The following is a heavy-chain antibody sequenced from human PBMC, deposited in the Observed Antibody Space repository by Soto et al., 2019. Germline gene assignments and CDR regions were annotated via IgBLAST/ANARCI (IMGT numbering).Heavy chain of an antibody. D-gene: IGHD3-10*01. J-gene: IGHJ6*03. CDR3: ARGWFGPDV. Sequence: EVQLVESGGGLVQPGGSLRLSCAASECTFSGRSVHWVRQSPGKGLVWVSGIDKVGTDSTYAASVKGRFTSSRDNAKNTVYLQMTSLRVEDTAVYYCARGWFGPDVWGKGTTVTVSS. CDR2: IDKVGTDS. CDR1: ECTFSGRS. V-gene: IGHV3-74*01.